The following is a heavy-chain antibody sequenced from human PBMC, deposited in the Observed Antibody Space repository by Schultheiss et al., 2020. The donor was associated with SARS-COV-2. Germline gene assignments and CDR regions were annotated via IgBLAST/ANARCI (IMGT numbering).Heavy chain of an antibody. D-gene: IGHD2-8*01. CDR1: GGSISSYY. Sequence: GSLRLSCTVSGGSISSYYWSWIRQPPGKGLEWIGYIYYSGSTNYNPSLKSRVTISVDTSKNQFSLKLSSVTAADTAVYYCARVRGYCTNGVCYTSYYYYYMDFWGKGSTVTVAS. J-gene: IGHJ6*03. V-gene: IGHV4-59*01. CDR2: IYYSGST. CDR3: ARVRGYCTNGVCYTSYYYYYMDF.